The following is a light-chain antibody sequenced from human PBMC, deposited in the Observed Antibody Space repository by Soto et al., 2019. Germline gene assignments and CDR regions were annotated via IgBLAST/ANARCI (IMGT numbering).Light chain of an antibody. V-gene: IGKV3-15*01. Sequence: EIGVTQAPAPPFVFPGERGTVSCRASQSVNSNLAWYQQKPGQAPRLLIYRASTGATGIPARFSGSGSGTDFTLTISGLQSEDFAVYYCQQYNNWPRTFGQGTKVDIK. CDR1: QSVNSN. J-gene: IGKJ1*01. CDR2: RAS. CDR3: QQYNNWPRT.